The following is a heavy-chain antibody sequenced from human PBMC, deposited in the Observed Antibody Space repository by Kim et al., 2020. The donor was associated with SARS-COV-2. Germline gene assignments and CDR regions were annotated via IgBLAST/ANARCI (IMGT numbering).Heavy chain of an antibody. CDR2: VNNDMTKM. D-gene: IGHD1-26*01. CDR3: ARAAITGASFCAN. CDR1: GFVFTNYW. V-gene: IGHV3-74*01. J-gene: IGHJ4*03. Sequence: GGSLRLSCAASGFVFTNYWMHWVRQTPGKGLEWLLRVNNDMTKMSYAGFVKGRFTVSRDNAKDTLYLQMDSLTVEDTAVYYCARAAITGASFCANWGQGT.